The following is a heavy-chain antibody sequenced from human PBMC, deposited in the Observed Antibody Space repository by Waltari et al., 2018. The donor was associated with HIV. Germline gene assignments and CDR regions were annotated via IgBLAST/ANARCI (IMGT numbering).Heavy chain of an antibody. Sequence: QLQLQESGPGPVKPSETLSLTCTVSGGSISSSSYYWGWLRQPPGKGLVWIGSFYYSGSTYYNPSRKSRVTRAVDTSKNQFSLKLSSVTAAETAVYYCARHFAEDAFDIWGQGTMVTVSS. J-gene: IGHJ3*02. CDR1: GGSISSSSYY. CDR3: ARHFAEDAFDI. CDR2: FYYSGST. V-gene: IGHV4-39*01.